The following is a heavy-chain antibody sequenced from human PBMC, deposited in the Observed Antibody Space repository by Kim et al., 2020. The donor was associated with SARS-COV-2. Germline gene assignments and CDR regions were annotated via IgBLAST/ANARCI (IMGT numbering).Heavy chain of an antibody. CDR2: IYYSGST. CDR3: ARELTMVRGVIIHNWFDP. D-gene: IGHD3-10*01. Sequence: SETLSLTCTVSGGSISSYYWSWIRQPPGKGLEWIGYIYYSGSTNYNPSLKSRVTISVDTSKNQFSLKLSSVTAADTAVYYCARELTMVRGVIIHNWFDPWGQGTLVTVSS. CDR1: GGSISSYY. V-gene: IGHV4-59*01. J-gene: IGHJ5*02.